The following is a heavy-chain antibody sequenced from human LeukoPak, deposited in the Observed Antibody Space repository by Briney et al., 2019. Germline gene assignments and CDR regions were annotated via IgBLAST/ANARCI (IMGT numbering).Heavy chain of an antibody. V-gene: IGHV3-48*01. Sequence: GGSLRLSCAASGFTFSSYSMNWVRQAPGKGLEWVSYISSSITTIYYADSVKGRFTISRDNAKNSLYLQMNSLRAEDTAVYYCARNHRANWEVYYFDYWGQGALVTVSS. D-gene: IGHD7-27*01. CDR1: GFTFSSYS. CDR3: ARNHRANWEVYYFDY. CDR2: ISSSITTI. J-gene: IGHJ4*02.